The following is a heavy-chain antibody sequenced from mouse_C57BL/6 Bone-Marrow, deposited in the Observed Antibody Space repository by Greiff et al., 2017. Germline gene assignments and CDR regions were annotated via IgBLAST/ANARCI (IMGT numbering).Heavy chain of an antibody. V-gene: IGHV1-64*01. J-gene: IGHJ3*01. CDR3: SRHYGSSPFAY. Sequence: VQLQQPGAELVKPGASVKLSCKASGYTFTSYWMHWVKQRPGQGLEWIGMIHPNSGSTNYNEKFKSKATLTVDKSSSTAYMQLSSLTSEVSAVYCCSRHYGSSPFAYWGQGTLVTVSA. CDR1: GYTFTSYW. CDR2: IHPNSGST. D-gene: IGHD1-1*01.